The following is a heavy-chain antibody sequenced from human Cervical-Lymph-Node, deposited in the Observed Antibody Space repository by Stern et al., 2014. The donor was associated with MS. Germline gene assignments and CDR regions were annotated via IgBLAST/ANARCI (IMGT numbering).Heavy chain of an antibody. CDR2: IKEDGSES. D-gene: IGHD2-2*01. V-gene: IGHV3-7*01. Sequence: EVQLVESGGGLVQPGGSLRLSCAASGFTFSRYRMSWARQAPGQGLEWVAHIKEDGSESHYVDSVKGRFTMSRDNAKNSLYLQMNSLRAEDTAVYHCARGGSRVPDYWGQGTLVTVSS. CDR1: GFTFSRYR. J-gene: IGHJ4*02. CDR3: ARGGSRVPDY.